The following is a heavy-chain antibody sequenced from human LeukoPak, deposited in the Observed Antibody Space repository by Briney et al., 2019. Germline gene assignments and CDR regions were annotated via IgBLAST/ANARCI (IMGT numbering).Heavy chain of an antibody. CDR1: GFTFDDYG. V-gene: IGHV3-20*04. CDR2: INWNGGST. J-gene: IGHJ6*03. D-gene: IGHD2-2*01. Sequence: GGSLRLSCAASGFTFDDYGMSWVRQAPGKGLEWVSGINWNGGSTGYADSVKGRFTISRDNAKNSLYLQMNSLRAEGTALYYCARGEGSVPYYMDVWGKGTTVTVSS. CDR3: ARGEGSVPYYMDV.